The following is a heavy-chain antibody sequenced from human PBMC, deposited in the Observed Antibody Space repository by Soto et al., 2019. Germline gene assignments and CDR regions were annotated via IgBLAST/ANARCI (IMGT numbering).Heavy chain of an antibody. CDR2: ISGSGDST. Sequence: PGGSLRLSCAASGFTFSTYAMNWVRQAPGKGLEWVSGISGSGDSTYYADSVKGRFTISRDNSKNTLYLQLGSLRAEDTAIYFCAKDPNGDYVGAFESWGQGSLVTVSS. D-gene: IGHD4-17*01. V-gene: IGHV3-23*01. J-gene: IGHJ4*02. CDR3: AKDPNGDYVGAFES. CDR1: GFTFSTYA.